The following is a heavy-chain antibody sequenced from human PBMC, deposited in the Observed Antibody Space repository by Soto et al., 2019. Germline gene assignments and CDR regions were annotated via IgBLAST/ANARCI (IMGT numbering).Heavy chain of an antibody. J-gene: IGHJ4*02. D-gene: IGHD3-10*01. Sequence: QVQLQQSGPGLVKSSQTLSLTCAISGDSVSSNSAAWNWIRQSPSRGLEWLGRTHYRSKWYNDYALSVRSRITINPDTSKNQFSLQLNSVTPEDTAVYYCGRSVRGHGVKYFDYWGQGTLVTVSS. CDR3: GRSVRGHGVKYFDY. CDR2: THYRSKWYN. CDR1: GDSVSSNSAA. V-gene: IGHV6-1*01.